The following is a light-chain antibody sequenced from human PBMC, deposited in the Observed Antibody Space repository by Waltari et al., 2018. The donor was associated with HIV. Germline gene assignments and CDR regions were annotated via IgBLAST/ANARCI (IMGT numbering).Light chain of an antibody. J-gene: IGLJ2*01. Sequence: QSALTQPASVSGSPGQSITISCTGSSSDVGTYNSVSCYQQHPVKAPKLIIYEVSNRPSGVSNRFSGSKSGSTASLTISGLQAEDEADYYCSSYTSGNAVLFGGGTKVTVL. CDR2: EVS. CDR1: SSDVGTYNS. CDR3: SSYTSGNAVL. V-gene: IGLV2-14*01.